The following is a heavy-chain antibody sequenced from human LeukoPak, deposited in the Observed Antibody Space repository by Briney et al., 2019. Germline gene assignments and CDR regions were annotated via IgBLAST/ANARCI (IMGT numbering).Heavy chain of an antibody. CDR1: GGTFSSYA. Sequence: ASVKVSCKASGGTFSSYAISWVRQAPGQGLEWMGRIIPILGIANYAQKFQGRVTITADKSTSTAYMELSSLGSEDTAVYYCARGGAVAALGFDPWGQGTLVTVSS. V-gene: IGHV1-69*04. CDR2: IIPILGIA. D-gene: IGHD6-19*01. J-gene: IGHJ5*02. CDR3: ARGGAVAALGFDP.